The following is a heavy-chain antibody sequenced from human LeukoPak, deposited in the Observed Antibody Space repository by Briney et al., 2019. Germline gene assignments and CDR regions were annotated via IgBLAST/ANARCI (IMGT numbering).Heavy chain of an antibody. CDR3: ARGSLWDGDSSSWSPTVYYYMDV. Sequence: ASVKVSCKASGYTFTGYYMHWVRQAPGQGLEWMGWINPYSGGTNYAQKFQGRVTMTRDTSIGTAYMDLSRLRSDDAAVYYCARGSLWDGDSSSWSPTVYYYMDVWGKGTTVTISS. J-gene: IGHJ6*03. CDR2: INPYSGGT. V-gene: IGHV1-2*02. CDR1: GYTFTGYY. D-gene: IGHD6-13*01.